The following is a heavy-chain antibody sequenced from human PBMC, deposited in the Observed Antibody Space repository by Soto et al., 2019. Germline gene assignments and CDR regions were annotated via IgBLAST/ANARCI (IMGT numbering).Heavy chain of an antibody. Sequence: EVHLVESGGGLAQPGRSLRLSCVASGFSLDHYAMHWVRQAPGKGLEWVSGISWDSGVIDYADSVRGRFTISRDNAKNSLYLQMTSLRAEATALYYCAKDNDGVYCSGGSCYFDYWGQGSLVTVSS. CDR2: ISWDSGVI. V-gene: IGHV3-9*01. J-gene: IGHJ4*02. CDR3: AKDNDGVYCSGGSCYFDY. CDR1: GFSLDHYA. D-gene: IGHD2-15*01.